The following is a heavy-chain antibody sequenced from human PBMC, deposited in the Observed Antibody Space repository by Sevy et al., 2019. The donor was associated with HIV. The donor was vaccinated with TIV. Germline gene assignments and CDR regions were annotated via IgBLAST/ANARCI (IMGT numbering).Heavy chain of an antibody. Sequence: WGSLRLSCAASGFTVSSNYMSWVRQAPGKGLEWVSVIYSGGSTYYADSVKGRFTISRDNSKNTLYLQMNSLRAEDTAVYYCARGGPLSNPVDYWGQGTLVTVSS. CDR1: GFTVSSNY. V-gene: IGHV3-53*01. D-gene: IGHD3-10*01. CDR2: IYSGGST. CDR3: ARGGPLSNPVDY. J-gene: IGHJ4*02.